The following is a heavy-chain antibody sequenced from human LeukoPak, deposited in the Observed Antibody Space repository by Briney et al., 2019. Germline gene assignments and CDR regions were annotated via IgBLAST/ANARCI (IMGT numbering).Heavy chain of an antibody. CDR3: ARVSAADYYFDY. CDR1: GFTFSSCG. J-gene: IGHJ4*02. V-gene: IGHV3-30*03. Sequence: PGRSLRLSCAASGFTFSSCGMHWVRQAPGKGLEWVAAISYDGSNKYYADSVKGRFTISRDNAKNSLYLQMNSLRAEDTAVYYCARVSAADYYFDYWGQGTLVTVSS. CDR2: ISYDGSNK. D-gene: IGHD6-13*01.